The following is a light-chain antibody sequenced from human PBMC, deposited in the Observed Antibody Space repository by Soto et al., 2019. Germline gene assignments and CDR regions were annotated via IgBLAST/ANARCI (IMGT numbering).Light chain of an antibody. Sequence: EIVLTQSPGTLSLSPGERATLSCRASQSVNSYSLAWYQRKPGQPPRLLVWGASNRATDIPYRFSCSGSGTDFTLTITNLEPEDFAVYCCQQYGSSPPTFGQGTRVEVK. J-gene: IGKJ1*01. CDR2: GAS. CDR3: QQYGSSPPT. CDR1: QSVNSYS. V-gene: IGKV3-20*01.